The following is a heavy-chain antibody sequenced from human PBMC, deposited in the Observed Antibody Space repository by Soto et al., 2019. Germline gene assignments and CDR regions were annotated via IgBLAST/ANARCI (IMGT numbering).Heavy chain of an antibody. CDR2: ISYDGSNK. J-gene: IGHJ5*02. D-gene: IGHD4-4*01. CDR3: AKDWLDTVTNDTPFDP. CDR1: GFTFSSYG. Sequence: QVQLVESGGGVVQPGRSLRLSCAASGFTFSSYGMHWVRQAPGKGLEWVAVISYDGSNKYYADSVKGRFTISRDNSKNTLYLQMNSLRAEDTAVYYCAKDWLDTVTNDTPFDPWGQGTLVTVSS. V-gene: IGHV3-30*18.